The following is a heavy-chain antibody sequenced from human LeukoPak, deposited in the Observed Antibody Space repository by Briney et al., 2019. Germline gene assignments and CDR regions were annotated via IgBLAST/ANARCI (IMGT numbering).Heavy chain of an antibody. V-gene: IGHV4-39*07. CDR1: GGSISGSSYY. CDR2: IYYSGST. J-gene: IGHJ3*02. D-gene: IGHD3-3*01. CDR3: ARDFAQILGAFDI. Sequence: SETLSLTCTVSGGSISGSSYYWGWIRQSPGKGLEWIGNIYYSGSTYYNPSLKSRVTISVDTSNNQFSLKLNSVTAADTAVYYCARDFAQILGAFDIWGQGTMVTVSS.